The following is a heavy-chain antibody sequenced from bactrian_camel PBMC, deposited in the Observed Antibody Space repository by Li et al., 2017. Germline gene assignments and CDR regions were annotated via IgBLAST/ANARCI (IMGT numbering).Heavy chain of an antibody. J-gene: IGHJ4*01. CDR3: AADPLACHSDYEESEYNY. CDR1: GRSNENYF. Sequence: HVQLVESGGGSVQAGGSLRLSCAISGRSNENYFLAWFRQPPGKGREEVATIDGDAKTTYADAVQGRFTISKDSDKNTLYLQMNNLKPEDTAMYYCAADPLACHSDYEESEYNYWGQGTQVTVS. CDR2: IDGDAKT. D-gene: IGHD4*01. V-gene: IGHV3S55*01.